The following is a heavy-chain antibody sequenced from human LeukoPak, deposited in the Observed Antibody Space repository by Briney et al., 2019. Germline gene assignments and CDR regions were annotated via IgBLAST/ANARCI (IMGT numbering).Heavy chain of an antibody. CDR2: IYYSGST. V-gene: IGHV4-61*01. D-gene: IGHD6-19*01. CDR3: ARVRTSTLGYSSGWPHFDY. J-gene: IGHJ4*02. Sequence: SDTLSLTCTVSGGSISGSSYYWSWIRQPPGKGLEWIGYIYYSGSTNYNPSLKSRVTISVDTSKNQFSLKLSSVTAADTAVYYCARVRTSTLGYSSGWPHFDYWGQGTLVTVSS. CDR1: GGSISGSSYY.